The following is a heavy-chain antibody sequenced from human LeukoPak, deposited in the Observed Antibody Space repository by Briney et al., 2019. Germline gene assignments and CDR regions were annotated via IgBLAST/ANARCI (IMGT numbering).Heavy chain of an antibody. Sequence: GGSLRLSCAASGFTFSTCAMSWVRQAPGKGLEWVSGISGTTSGTYYADSVKGRFTISRDNSKNALFLQVNSLRAEDTAVYYCAKVRTYFYHGLDVWGQGTTVTVSS. CDR2: ISGTTSGT. D-gene: IGHD1-14*01. CDR3: AKVRTYFYHGLDV. V-gene: IGHV3-23*01. CDR1: GFTFSTCA. J-gene: IGHJ6*02.